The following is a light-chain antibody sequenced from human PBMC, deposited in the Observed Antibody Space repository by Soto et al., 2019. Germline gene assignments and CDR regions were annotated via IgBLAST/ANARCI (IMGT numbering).Light chain of an antibody. CDR2: GNN. Sequence: QSALTQAPSVSGTPGQRVTITCSGSSSNIGRTSVNWYQHLPGTAPKLLTHGNNHRPSGVPDRFSGSKSGTSASLAISGLQPEDEADYCCAAWDDSLNEYVFGDGTKVTVL. CDR3: AAWDDSLNEYV. CDR1: SSNIGRTS. V-gene: IGLV1-44*01. J-gene: IGLJ1*01.